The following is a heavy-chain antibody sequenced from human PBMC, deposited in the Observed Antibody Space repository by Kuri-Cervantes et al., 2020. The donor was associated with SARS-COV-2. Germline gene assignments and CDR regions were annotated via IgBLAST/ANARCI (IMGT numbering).Heavy chain of an antibody. CDR3: AREGVAAAGPFDY. V-gene: IGHV4-39*07. CDR1: GGSISSSSYY. J-gene: IGHJ4*02. D-gene: IGHD6-13*01. Sequence: SETLSLTCTVSGGSISSSSYYWGWIRQPPGKGLEWIGSIYYSGSTYYNPSLKSRVTISVDTPKNQFSLKLSSVTAADTAVYYCAREGVAAAGPFDYWGQGTLVTVSS. CDR2: IYYSGST.